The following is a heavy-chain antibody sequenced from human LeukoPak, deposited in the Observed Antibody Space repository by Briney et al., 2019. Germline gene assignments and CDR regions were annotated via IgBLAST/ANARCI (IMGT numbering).Heavy chain of an antibody. CDR2: ISAYNGNT. V-gene: IGHV1-18*01. D-gene: IGHD6-19*01. Sequence: ASVKVSCKASGYTFTSYGISWVRQAPGQGLEWMGWISAYNGNTNYAQKLQGRVTMTTDTSTSTAYMELRSLRSDDTAVYYCARASRGAYSSKGEYYFDYWGQGTLVTVSS. J-gene: IGHJ4*02. CDR1: GYTFTSYG. CDR3: ARASRGAYSSKGEYYFDY.